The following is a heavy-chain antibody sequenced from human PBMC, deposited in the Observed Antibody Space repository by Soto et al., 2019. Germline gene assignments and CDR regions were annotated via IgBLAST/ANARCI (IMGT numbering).Heavy chain of an antibody. CDR1: GGSINNFS. V-gene: IGHV4-4*07. J-gene: IGHJ6*02. CDR2: IYASGST. D-gene: IGHD3-10*01. CDR3: AVLGDFQSSHHEMDV. Sequence: SETLSLTCTVSGGSINNFSWSWLRRPAGKGLEWIGRIYASGSTNYNPSLKSRVTISVDTSKKQFSLNLSSVTAADTAVYYCAVLGDFQSSHHEMDVWGQGTTVTVSS.